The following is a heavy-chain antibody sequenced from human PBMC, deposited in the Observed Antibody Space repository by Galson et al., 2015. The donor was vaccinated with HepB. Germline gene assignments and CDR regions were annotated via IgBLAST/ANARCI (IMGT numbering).Heavy chain of an antibody. D-gene: IGHD2-2*01. CDR2: IIPIFGTA. V-gene: IGHV1-69*13. CDR1: GGTFSSYA. J-gene: IGHJ5*01. CDR3: ARDLLYCSSTSCRDS. Sequence: SVKVSCKASGGTFSSYAISWVRQAPGQGLEWMGGIIPIFGTANYAQKFQGRVTITADESTSTAYMELSSLRSEDTAVYYCARDLLYCSSTSCRDSWGQGTLVTVSS.